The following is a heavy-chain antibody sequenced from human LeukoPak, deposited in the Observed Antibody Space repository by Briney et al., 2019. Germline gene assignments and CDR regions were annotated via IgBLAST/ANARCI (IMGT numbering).Heavy chain of an antibody. J-gene: IGHJ4*02. CDR1: GFTFSYNS. CDR2: ISSDGRTT. CDR3: LGYYSGSPN. Sequence: GSLRLSCAASGFTFSYNSMHWVRQAPGKGLVWVSRISSDGRTTHYADSVKGRFTISRDSAKNTLFLQMNDLRAEDTAVYYCLGYYSGSPNWGQGTLVTVSS. V-gene: IGHV3-74*01. D-gene: IGHD3-10*01.